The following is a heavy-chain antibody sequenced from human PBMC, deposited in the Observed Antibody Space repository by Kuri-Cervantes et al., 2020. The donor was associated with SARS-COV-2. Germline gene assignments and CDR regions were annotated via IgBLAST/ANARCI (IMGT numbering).Heavy chain of an antibody. D-gene: IGHD3-9*01. V-gene: IGHV3-48*01. CDR2: ISSSSSTI. Sequence: GESLKISFAASGFTFSSYSMNWVRQAPGKGLEWVSYISSSSSTIYYADSVKGRFTISRDNAKNSLYLQMNSLRAEDTAVYYCARDPLYYDILTGYYYYYGMDVWGQGTTVTVSS. CDR3: ARDPLYYDILTGYYYYYGMDV. CDR1: GFTFSSYS. J-gene: IGHJ6*02.